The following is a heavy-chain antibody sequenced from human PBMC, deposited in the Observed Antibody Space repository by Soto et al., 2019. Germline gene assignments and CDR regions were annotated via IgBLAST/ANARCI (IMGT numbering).Heavy chain of an antibody. J-gene: IGHJ4*02. V-gene: IGHV1-18*01. CDR3: ARDWSGIDY. CDR2: INPYNGNT. Sequence: QVQLVQSGAEVKKPGASVKVSCKASGYTFTSYGISWVRQAPGQGLEWMGWINPYNGNTNYAQKLQGRGTMTTDASTNTAYMALRSLRSDDTAVYYCARDWSGIDYWGQGTLVTVSS. D-gene: IGHD1-26*01. CDR1: GYTFTSYG.